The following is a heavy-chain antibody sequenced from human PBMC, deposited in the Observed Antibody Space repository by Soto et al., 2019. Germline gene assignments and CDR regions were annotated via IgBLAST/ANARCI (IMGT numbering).Heavy chain of an antibody. Sequence: ASVKVSCKASGYTFTSYGISWVRQAPGQGLEWMGWISAYNGNTNYAQKLQGRVTMTTDTSTSTAYMELRSLRSDDTAVYYCARDIYDSSGYYAPITDYWGQGTLVTVSS. D-gene: IGHD3-22*01. V-gene: IGHV1-18*01. CDR2: ISAYNGNT. CDR1: GYTFTSYG. CDR3: ARDIYDSSGYYAPITDY. J-gene: IGHJ4*02.